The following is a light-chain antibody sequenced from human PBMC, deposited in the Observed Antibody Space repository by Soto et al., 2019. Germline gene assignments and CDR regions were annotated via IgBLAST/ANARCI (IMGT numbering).Light chain of an antibody. CDR1: SSNIGAGYD. J-gene: IGLJ1*01. Sequence: QSVLTQPPSVSGAPGQMVTISCTGSSSNIGAGYDVHWYQQLPGTAPKLLIYGNSNRPSGVPDRFSGSKSGTSASLAITGLQAEDEADYYCQSYDSSLSGFYVFGAGTKVT. CDR2: GNS. CDR3: QSYDSSLSGFYV. V-gene: IGLV1-40*01.